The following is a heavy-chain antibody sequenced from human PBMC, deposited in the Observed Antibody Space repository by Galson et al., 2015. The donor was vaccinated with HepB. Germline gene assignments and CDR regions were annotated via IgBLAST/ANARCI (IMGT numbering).Heavy chain of an antibody. CDR2: IFSNDEK. CDR3: ARVAQAFYYYMDV. V-gene: IGHV2-26*02. D-gene: IGHD3-3*02. J-gene: IGHJ6*03. CDR1: GFSLSNVKMG. Sequence: PALVKPTQTLTLTCTVSGFSLSNVKMGVSWVRQPPGKALEWLADIFSNDEKSFSPSLKNRLTISQEPSKSQVVLTLTNLDPVDTGTYYCARVAQAFYYYMDVWGKGTTVAVSS.